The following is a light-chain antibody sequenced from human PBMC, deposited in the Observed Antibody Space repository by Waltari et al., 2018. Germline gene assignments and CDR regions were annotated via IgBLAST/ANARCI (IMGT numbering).Light chain of an antibody. CDR3: QQYYSYPPFT. Sequence: AIRMTQSPSSFSASTGDRVTITCRASQGISSYLAWYQQKPGKAPKLLIYAASTLQSGVPSRFRGRGSGTDFTLTISCLQSEDFATYYCQQYYSYPPFTFGPGTKVDIK. CDR1: QGISSY. V-gene: IGKV1-8*01. J-gene: IGKJ3*01. CDR2: AAS.